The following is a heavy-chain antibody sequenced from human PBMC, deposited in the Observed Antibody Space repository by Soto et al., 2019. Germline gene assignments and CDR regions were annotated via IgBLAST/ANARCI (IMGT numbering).Heavy chain of an antibody. V-gene: IGHV3-30*18. Sequence: GGSLRLSCAASGFTFSSYGMHWVRQAPGKGLEWVAVISYDGSNKYYADYVKGRFTISRDNSKNTLYLQMNSLRAEDTAVYYCAKDPCFTMGRGVSNKRYYYYGMDVWGQGTTVTVSS. J-gene: IGHJ6*02. CDR1: GFTFSSYG. CDR2: ISYDGSNK. D-gene: IGHD3-10*01. CDR3: AKDPCFTMGRGVSNKRYYYYGMDV.